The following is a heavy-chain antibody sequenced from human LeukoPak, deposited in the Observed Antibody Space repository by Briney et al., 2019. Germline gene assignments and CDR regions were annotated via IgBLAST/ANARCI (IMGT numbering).Heavy chain of an antibody. CDR3: AKPRDTEIVVIPAANNWFDP. CDR2: IRYDGSNK. CDR1: GFTLSNYG. J-gene: IGHJ5*02. D-gene: IGHD2-2*01. V-gene: IGHV3-30*02. Sequence: GGSLRLSCAASGFTLSNYGMHWVRQAPGKGLEWVAFIRYDGSNKYYADSVRGRFTISRDNSKNTPYLQMNSLRNDDTAVYYCAKPRDTEIVVIPAANNWFDPWGQGTLVTVSS.